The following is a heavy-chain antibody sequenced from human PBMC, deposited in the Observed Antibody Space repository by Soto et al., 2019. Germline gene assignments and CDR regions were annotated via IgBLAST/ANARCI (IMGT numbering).Heavy chain of an antibody. D-gene: IGHD6-13*01. CDR1: GWSFSGYY. J-gene: IGHJ4*02. CDR2: INHSGST. Sequence: XETLCLTCSVYGWSFSGYYWSWIRQPPGKGLEWIGEINHSGSTNYNPSLKSRVTISVDTSKNQFSLKLSSVTAADTAVYYCARGQQRYFDYWGQGTLVTVSS. CDR3: ARGQQRYFDY. V-gene: IGHV4-34*01.